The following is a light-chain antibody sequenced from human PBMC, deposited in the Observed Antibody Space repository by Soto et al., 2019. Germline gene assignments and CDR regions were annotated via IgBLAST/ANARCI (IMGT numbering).Light chain of an antibody. CDR1: QSISSW. V-gene: IGKV1-5*03. Sequence: DIQMTQSPSTLSASVGDRVTITCRASQSISSWLAWYQQKPGKAPKLLIYKASSLESGVPSRFSGSGSGTEFTLTISSLPPDDFAAYYCQQYHSDGTLGQGTKVDIK. J-gene: IGKJ1*01. CDR3: QQYHSDGT. CDR2: KAS.